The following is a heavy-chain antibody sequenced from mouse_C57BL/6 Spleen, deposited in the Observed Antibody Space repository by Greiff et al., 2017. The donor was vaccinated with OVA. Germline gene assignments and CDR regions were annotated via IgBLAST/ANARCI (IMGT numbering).Heavy chain of an antibody. CDR2: IDPSDSYT. CDR1: GYTFTSYW. Sequence: VQLQQPGAELVMPGASVKLSCKASGYTFTSYWMHWVKQRPGQGLEWIGEIDPSDSYTNYNQKFKGKSTLTVDKSSSTASMQLSSLTSEDSAVYYCARKGTGTGYFDYWGQGTTLTVSS. CDR3: ARKGTGTGYFDY. D-gene: IGHD4-1*01. V-gene: IGHV1-69*01. J-gene: IGHJ2*01.